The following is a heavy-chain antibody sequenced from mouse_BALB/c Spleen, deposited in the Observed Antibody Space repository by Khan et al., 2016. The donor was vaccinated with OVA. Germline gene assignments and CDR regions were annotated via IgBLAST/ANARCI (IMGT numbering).Heavy chain of an antibody. D-gene: IGHD2-1*01. V-gene: IGHV14-3*02. CDR2: IDLPNDDS. CDR3: ATLYCNPFAF. CDR1: GFNIKDTY. Sequence: VQLQQSGAELVKPGASVKLSCSASGFNIKDTYIHWMKQRPEQGLEWIGRIDLPNDDSKYGPKFQAKATLTADTSSNTAYLQLSSLTSENTAVYYCATLYCNPFAFWGQGTLVSVSA. J-gene: IGHJ3*01.